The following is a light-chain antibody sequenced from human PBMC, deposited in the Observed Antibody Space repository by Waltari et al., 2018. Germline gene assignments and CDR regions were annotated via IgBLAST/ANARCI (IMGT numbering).Light chain of an antibody. Sequence: SYELTQPLSVSVALGQAATISWQGNKIGSKNVHWYHQKAGQAPALVIYRDFNRPSGIPERISGANSGNTATLTISRAQAEDEGDYYCQVRDDSWVFGGGTKLTVL. J-gene: IGLJ3*02. CDR1: KIGSKN. V-gene: IGLV3-9*01. CDR2: RDF. CDR3: QVRDDSWV.